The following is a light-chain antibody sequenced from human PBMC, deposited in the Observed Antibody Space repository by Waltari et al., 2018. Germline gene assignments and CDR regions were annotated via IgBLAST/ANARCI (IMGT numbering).Light chain of an antibody. CDR3: SSYRSDNTLI. CDR1: SSDVGAYNY. CDR2: DVS. Sequence: SSDVGAYNYVSWYQQHPGKVPKLMIYDVSQRPSGISSRFSASKSGNAASLTISGLQFEDEADYYCSSYRSDNTLIFGGGTKLTVL. J-gene: IGLJ2*01. V-gene: IGLV2-14*03.